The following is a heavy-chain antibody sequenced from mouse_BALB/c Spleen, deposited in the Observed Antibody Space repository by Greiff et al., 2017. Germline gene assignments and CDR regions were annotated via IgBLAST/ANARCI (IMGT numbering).Heavy chain of an antibody. V-gene: IGHV1-4*01. CDR1: GYTFTSYT. J-gene: IGHJ4*01. Sequence: VMLVESGAELARPGASVKMSCKASGYTFTSYTMHWVKQRPGQGLEWIGYINPSSGYTNYNQKFKDKATLTADKSSSTAYMQLSSLTSEDSAVYYCASDYYRYDGGARHAMDYWGQGTSVTVSS. D-gene: IGHD2-14*01. CDR3: ASDYYRYDGGARHAMDY. CDR2: INPSSGYT.